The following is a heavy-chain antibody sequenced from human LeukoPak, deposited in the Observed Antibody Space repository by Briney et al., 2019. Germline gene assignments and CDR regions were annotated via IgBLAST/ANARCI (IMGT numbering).Heavy chain of an antibody. J-gene: IGHJ4*02. CDR2: IYPGDSDT. CDR3: ARLVVGAMGNDY. CDR1: GYSFTSYS. V-gene: IGHV5-51*01. D-gene: IGHD1-26*01. Sequence: GEALKSSSKVSGYSFTSYSIGWMGQMPVKGLEWMGIIYPGDSDTRYSPSFQCQVTISADKSIRTAYLHWSRPKASATAMYYCARLVVGAMGNDYWGQGTLVTVSS.